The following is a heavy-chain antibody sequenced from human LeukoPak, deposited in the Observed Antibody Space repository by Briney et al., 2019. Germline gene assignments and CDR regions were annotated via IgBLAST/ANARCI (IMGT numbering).Heavy chain of an antibody. CDR3: TRGPGSTWHSDY. V-gene: IGHV3-66*02. CDR1: GFTVSTNY. Sequence: PGGSLRLSCAASGFTVSTNYMNWVRQAPGKGLEWVSIIYSGRDTYYADSVKGRFTISRDNSKNTLYLQMNSLRAEDTAVYYCTRGPGSTWHSDYWGQGTLVTVSS. D-gene: IGHD6-13*01. CDR2: IYSGRDT. J-gene: IGHJ4*02.